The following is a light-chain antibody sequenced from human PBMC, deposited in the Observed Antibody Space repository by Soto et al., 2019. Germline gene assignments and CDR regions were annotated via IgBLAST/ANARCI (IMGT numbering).Light chain of an antibody. Sequence: DIQMTQSPSSLSASAGDRVTITCRASQSVSSYLNWYQQKPGKAPKVLIYAASSLQSGVPSRFSGSGSGTDFTLTISSLQPEDFATYHCQQSYSTPRTFGQGTKVDIK. CDR1: QSVSSY. J-gene: IGKJ1*01. V-gene: IGKV1-39*01. CDR3: QQSYSTPRT. CDR2: AAS.